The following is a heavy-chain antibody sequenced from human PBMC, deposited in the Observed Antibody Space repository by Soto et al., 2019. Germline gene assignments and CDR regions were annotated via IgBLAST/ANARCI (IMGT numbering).Heavy chain of an antibody. CDR2: IKEDGSEK. D-gene: IGHD2-15*01. V-gene: IGHV3-7*01. CDR3: ARDLCSGSSCYNWFDP. J-gene: IGHJ5*02. Sequence: GGSLRLSCATSGFTFSTSWMNWVRQAPEKGLEWVANIKEDGSEKYYVDSVKGRFTISRDNAKSSLNLQMNSLRVEDTAVYYCARDLCSGSSCYNWFDPWGRGALVTVSS. CDR1: GFTFSTSW.